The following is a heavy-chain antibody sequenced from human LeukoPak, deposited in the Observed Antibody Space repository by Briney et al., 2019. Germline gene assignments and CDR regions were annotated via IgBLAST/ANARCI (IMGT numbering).Heavy chain of an antibody. Sequence: GGSLRLSCAASGFTFSSYAMSWVRQIPGKGLEWVSAISGSDAGTYYADSVKGRFTISRDNSKNTLYLQMNSLRAEDTAVYYCAKASAMIVVVSKHFDYWGQGTLVTVSS. CDR2: ISGSDAGT. V-gene: IGHV3-23*01. CDR1: GFTFSSYA. D-gene: IGHD3-22*01. J-gene: IGHJ4*02. CDR3: AKASAMIVVVSKHFDY.